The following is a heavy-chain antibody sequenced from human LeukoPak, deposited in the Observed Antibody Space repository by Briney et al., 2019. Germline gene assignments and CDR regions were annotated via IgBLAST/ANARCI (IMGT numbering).Heavy chain of an antibody. J-gene: IGHJ4*02. D-gene: IGHD5-24*01. Sequence: PGGSLRLSCAASGFTVSSNYMSWVRQDPGKGLEWVSVIYNGGSTYYADSVKGRFTISRDNSKNTLYLQMNSLRAEDTAVYYCAREWNRDGYNRSDYWGQGTLVTVSS. V-gene: IGHV3-53*01. CDR1: GFTVSSNY. CDR3: AREWNRDGYNRSDY. CDR2: IYNGGST.